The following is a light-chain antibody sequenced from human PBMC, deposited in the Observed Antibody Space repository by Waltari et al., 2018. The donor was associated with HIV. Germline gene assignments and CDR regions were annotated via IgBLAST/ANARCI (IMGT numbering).Light chain of an antibody. V-gene: IGLV3-21*02. J-gene: IGLJ2*01. CDR1: DIGREG. Sequence: SYVVTQTPSVSVAPGQTARITCAGDDIGREGVNWYQQKPGQAPVLVVYDDRDRPSGIPERFTGSNSGNTATLTITRVEAGDEADYYCQVWESGGDIVFFGGGTKLTVL. CDR3: QVWESGGDIVF. CDR2: DDR.